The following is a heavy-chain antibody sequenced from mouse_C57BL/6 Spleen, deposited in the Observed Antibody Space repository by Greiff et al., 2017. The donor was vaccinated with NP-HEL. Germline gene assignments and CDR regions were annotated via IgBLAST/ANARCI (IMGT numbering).Heavy chain of an antibody. CDR2: ISSGSSTI. CDR1: GFTFSDYG. D-gene: IGHD1-1*01. V-gene: IGHV5-17*01. CDR3: ASLYGSIPFAY. Sequence: DVKLVESGGGLVKPGGSLKLSCAASGFTFSDYGMHWVRQAPEKGLEWVAYISSGSSTIYYADTVKGRFTISRDNAKNTLFLQMTSLRSEDTAMYYCASLYGSIPFAYWGQGTLVTVSA. J-gene: IGHJ3*01.